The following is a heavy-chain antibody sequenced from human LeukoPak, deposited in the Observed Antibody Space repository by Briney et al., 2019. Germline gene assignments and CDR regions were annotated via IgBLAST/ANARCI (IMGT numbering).Heavy chain of an antibody. CDR3: AKDRVNWYFDL. Sequence: PGGSLRVSCAASGFTFSSYAMSWVRQAPGKGLVWVSGISGSGGSTYFADSVKGRFTISRDNSKNTLYLQMNSLRAEDTAVYYCAKDRVNWYFDLWGRGTLVTVSS. V-gene: IGHV3-23*01. J-gene: IGHJ2*01. D-gene: IGHD3-10*01. CDR1: GFTFSSYA. CDR2: ISGSGGST.